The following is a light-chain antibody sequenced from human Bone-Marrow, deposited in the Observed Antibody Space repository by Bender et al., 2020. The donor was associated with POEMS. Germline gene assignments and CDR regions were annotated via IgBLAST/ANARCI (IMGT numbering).Light chain of an antibody. CDR1: SSDVGGYNY. V-gene: IGLV2-8*01. J-gene: IGLJ1*01. CDR2: EVN. CDR3: CSFGGSSRTYV. Sequence: QSALTQPPSASGSPGQSVTISCTGTSSDVGGYNYVSWYQQHPGKAPKLILYEVNKRHLGVPDRFSGSRSGNTASLTISGLQDEDEAEYFCCSFGGSSRTYVFGSGTKVTVL.